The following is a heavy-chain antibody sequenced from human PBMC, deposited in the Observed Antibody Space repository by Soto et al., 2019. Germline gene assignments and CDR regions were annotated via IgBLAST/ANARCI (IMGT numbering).Heavy chain of an antibody. CDR2: ILSLESHK. Sequence: GGSLRLSCSGSGFNLSDYYMNWIRQTPVKGLEWVSSILSLESHKYYAASVMGRFSISRDNAKKSLFLQMNNLRAEGTGIYFCATGLKDASNRPSFDSWGPGTPVTVSS. D-gene: IGHD3-16*01. J-gene: IGHJ4*02. CDR3: ATGLKDASNRPSFDS. V-gene: IGHV3-11*01. CDR1: GFNLSDYY.